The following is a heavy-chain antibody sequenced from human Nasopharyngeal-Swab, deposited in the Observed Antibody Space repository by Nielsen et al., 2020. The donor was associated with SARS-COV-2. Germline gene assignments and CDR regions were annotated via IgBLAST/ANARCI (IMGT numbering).Heavy chain of an antibody. D-gene: IGHD6-19*01. Sequence: SQTLSLTCALSGDSVSSNSAAWNWIRQSPSRGLEWLGRTYYRSKWYNDYAVSVKSRITINPDTSKNQFSLQLNSVTPEDTAVYYCARDKGPAVAGTWFGFDPWGQGTLVTVSS. V-gene: IGHV6-1*01. CDR3: ARDKGPAVAGTWFGFDP. CDR2: TYYRSKWYN. J-gene: IGHJ5*02. CDR1: GDSVSSNSAA.